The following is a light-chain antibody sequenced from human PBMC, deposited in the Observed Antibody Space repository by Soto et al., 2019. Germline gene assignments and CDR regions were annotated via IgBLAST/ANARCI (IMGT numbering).Light chain of an antibody. V-gene: IGKV3-11*01. J-gene: IGKJ3*01. CDR3: HQRSTWPFT. Sequence: EIVLTQSPATLSLSPGERATLSCRASQSISSYLAWYQQKPDQAPRLLIYDASNRATGIPARFSGSGSGKDFPLTISSLEPEDFAVYYCHQRSTWPFTFGTGTKVDIK. CDR2: DAS. CDR1: QSISSY.